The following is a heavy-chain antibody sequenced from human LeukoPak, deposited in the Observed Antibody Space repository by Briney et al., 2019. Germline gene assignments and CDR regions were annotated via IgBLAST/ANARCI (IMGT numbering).Heavy chain of an antibody. CDR2: ISFDGSNK. D-gene: IGHD3-22*01. V-gene: IGHV3-30*09. J-gene: IGHJ3*02. CDR3: AREGSYYDSSGYYPDAFDI. CDR1: GFTFSTYA. Sequence: PGGSLRLSCAASGFTFSTYAMHWVRQAPGKGLEWVALISFDGSNKYYGDSVKGRFAISRDNSENTLYLQMNSLRAEDTAVYYCAREGSYYDSSGYYPDAFDIWGQGTMVTVSS.